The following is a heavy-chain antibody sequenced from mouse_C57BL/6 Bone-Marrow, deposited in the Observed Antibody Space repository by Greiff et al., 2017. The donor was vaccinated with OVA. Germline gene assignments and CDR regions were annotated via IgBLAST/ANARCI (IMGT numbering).Heavy chain of an antibody. J-gene: IGHJ1*03. V-gene: IGHV14-4*01. CDR2: IDPENGDT. CDR3: TTRYYYGSSYDWYFDV. D-gene: IGHD1-1*01. CDR1: GFNIKDDY. Sequence: VQLQQSGAELVRPGASVKLSCTASGFNIKDDYMHWVKQRPEPGLEWIGWIDPENGDTEYASKFQGKATITADTSSNTAYLQLSSLTSEDTAVYYCTTRYYYGSSYDWYFDVWGTGTTVTVSS.